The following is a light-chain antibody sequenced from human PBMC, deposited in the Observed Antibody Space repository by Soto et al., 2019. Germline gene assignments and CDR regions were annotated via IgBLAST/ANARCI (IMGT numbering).Light chain of an antibody. Sequence: EIVMTQSPATLSVSPGERATLSCRASQSVSGNLAWYQQKPGQAPRLLIYGASTRATGIPGRFSGSGSGTEFTLTISGLQSEDFAVYYCQQYNKWPPLTFGGGTKVEIK. J-gene: IGKJ4*01. CDR2: GAS. V-gene: IGKV3-15*01. CDR1: QSVSGN. CDR3: QQYNKWPPLT.